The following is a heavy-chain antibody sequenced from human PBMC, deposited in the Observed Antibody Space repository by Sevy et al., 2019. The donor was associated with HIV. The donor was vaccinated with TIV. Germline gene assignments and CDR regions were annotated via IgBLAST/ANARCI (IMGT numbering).Heavy chain of an antibody. Sequence: SETLSLTCTVSGGSVSSGSYYWSWIRQPPGKGLGWIGYIYYSGSTNYNPSLKSRVTISVDTSKNQFSLKLSSVTAADTAVYYCARAPVVVANYFDYWGQGTLVTVSS. CDR2: IYYSGST. CDR3: ARAPVVVANYFDY. CDR1: GGSVSSGSYY. J-gene: IGHJ4*02. D-gene: IGHD2-15*01. V-gene: IGHV4-61*01.